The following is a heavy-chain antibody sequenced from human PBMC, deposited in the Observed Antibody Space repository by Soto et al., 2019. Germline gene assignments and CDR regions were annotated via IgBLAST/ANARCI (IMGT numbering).Heavy chain of an antibody. CDR1: GYSFTTYW. Sequence: EVQLVQSGAEVKKPGESLQISCKGSGYSFTTYWIGWVRQMPGKGLQWMGIIYPGDSDTRYSPSFQGQVTISADKSLSTAYLQWSSLKASDTAMYYCARPLGYCSSTSCPADYWGQGTLVTVSS. V-gene: IGHV5-51*03. CDR2: IYPGDSDT. CDR3: ARPLGYCSSTSCPADY. D-gene: IGHD2-2*01. J-gene: IGHJ4*02.